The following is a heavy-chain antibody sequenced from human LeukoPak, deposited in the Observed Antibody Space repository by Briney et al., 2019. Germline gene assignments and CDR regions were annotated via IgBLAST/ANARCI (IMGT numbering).Heavy chain of an antibody. Sequence: PGGSLRLSCAASRFTFSTYWMHWVRQAPEKGLVWVSRINTDGSSTRYADSVKGRFTISRDNAENTMYLQMNSLRAEDTAVYYCAKAGSNWGYFDYWGQGTLVTVSS. D-gene: IGHD7-27*01. CDR1: RFTFSTYW. V-gene: IGHV3-74*01. CDR3: AKAGSNWGYFDY. J-gene: IGHJ4*02. CDR2: INTDGSST.